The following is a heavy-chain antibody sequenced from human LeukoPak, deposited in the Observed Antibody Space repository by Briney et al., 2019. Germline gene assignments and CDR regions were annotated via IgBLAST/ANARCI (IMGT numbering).Heavy chain of an antibody. CDR3: ARGHWGLDY. D-gene: IGHD7-27*01. CDR1: EFTFSSYN. CDR2: ISSSSDYI. J-gene: IGHJ4*02. Sequence: GGTLRLSCAASEFTFSSYNMNWVRQAPGKGLEWVSSISSSSDYIYYADSVKGRFTISRDNAKNSLYLQMNSLRAEDTAVYYCARGHWGLDYWGRGTLVTVSS. V-gene: IGHV3-21*01.